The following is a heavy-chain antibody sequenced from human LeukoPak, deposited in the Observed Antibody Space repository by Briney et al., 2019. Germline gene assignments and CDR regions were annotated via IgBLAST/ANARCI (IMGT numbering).Heavy chain of an antibody. Sequence: ASVKVSCKASGYTFTSYDINWVRQATGQGLEWMGLINPSGGSTRYAQKFQGRVTMTRDMSTSTVYMELSSLRSEDTAVYYCARALPHRRLMDTTMEQHWFDPWGQGTLVTVSS. J-gene: IGHJ5*02. CDR2: INPSGGST. D-gene: IGHD5-18*01. CDR3: ARALPHRRLMDTTMEQHWFDP. V-gene: IGHV1-46*01. CDR1: GYTFTSYD.